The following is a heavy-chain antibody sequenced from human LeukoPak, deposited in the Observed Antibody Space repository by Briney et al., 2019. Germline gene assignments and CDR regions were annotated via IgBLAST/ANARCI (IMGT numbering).Heavy chain of an antibody. Sequence: GGSLRLSCAASGFTFSSYAMDWVRQAPGKGLEWVAVISYDGSNKYYADSVKGRFTISRDNSKNTLYLQMNSLRAEDTAVYYCARGSNNWNVDTFDIWGQGTMVTVSP. CDR2: ISYDGSNK. J-gene: IGHJ3*02. CDR3: ARGSNNWNVDTFDI. V-gene: IGHV3-30*04. D-gene: IGHD1-20*01. CDR1: GFTFSSYA.